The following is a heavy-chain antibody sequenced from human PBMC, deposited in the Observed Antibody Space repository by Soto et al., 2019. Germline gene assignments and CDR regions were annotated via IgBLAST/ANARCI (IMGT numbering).Heavy chain of an antibody. Sequence: ASVKVSCKASGYTFTGYYMHWVRQAPGQGLEWMGWINPNSAGTNYAQKFQGRVTMTRDTSISTAYMELSRLRSDDTAVYYCARDYDILTGHPYYFDYWGQGTLVTVS. CDR1: GYTFTGYY. D-gene: IGHD3-9*01. J-gene: IGHJ4*02. CDR2: INPNSAGT. V-gene: IGHV1-2*02. CDR3: ARDYDILTGHPYYFDY.